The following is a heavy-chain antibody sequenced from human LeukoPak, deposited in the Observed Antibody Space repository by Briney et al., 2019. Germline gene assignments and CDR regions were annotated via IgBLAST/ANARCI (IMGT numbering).Heavy chain of an antibody. D-gene: IGHD6-6*01. CDR2: ISYTGSA. CDR3: ARESIDRGYSSSSGRAHWYYFDY. Sequence: SETLSLTCTVSGGYINSHYWGWIRQPPGKVLEYIGYISYTGSAIYSPSLESRVTISIDTSKNQFSLKLSSVTAADTAVYYCARESIDRGYSSSSGRAHWYYFDYWGQGTLVTVSS. J-gene: IGHJ4*02. CDR1: GGYINSHY. V-gene: IGHV4-59*11.